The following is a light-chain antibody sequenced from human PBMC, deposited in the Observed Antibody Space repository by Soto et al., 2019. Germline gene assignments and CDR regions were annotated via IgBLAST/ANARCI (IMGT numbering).Light chain of an antibody. J-gene: IGLJ3*02. CDR3: QSYDSSLSGWV. Sequence: QSVLTQPPSVSGVPGQRVTISCTGSSSNIGAGYDVHWYQQLPGTAPKLLIYGNSNRPSGVPDQFSGSKSGTSASLAITGLQAEDEADYYCQSYDSSLSGWVFGGGTKLTVL. CDR1: SSNIGAGYD. CDR2: GNS. V-gene: IGLV1-40*01.